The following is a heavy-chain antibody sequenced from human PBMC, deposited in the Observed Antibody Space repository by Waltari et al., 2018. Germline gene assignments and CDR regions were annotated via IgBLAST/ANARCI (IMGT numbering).Heavy chain of an antibody. D-gene: IGHD6-6*01. J-gene: IGHJ4*02. Sequence: QLQLQESGPGLVKPSETLSLTCTVSGGSISSSSYYWGWIRQPPGKGLEWIGSIYYSGSTYYNPSLKSRVTISVDTSKNQFSLKLSSVTAADTAVYYCASEGGGYSSYAYWGQGTLVTVSS. CDR1: GGSISSSSYY. CDR3: ASEGGGYSSYAY. V-gene: IGHV4-39*01. CDR2: IYYSGST.